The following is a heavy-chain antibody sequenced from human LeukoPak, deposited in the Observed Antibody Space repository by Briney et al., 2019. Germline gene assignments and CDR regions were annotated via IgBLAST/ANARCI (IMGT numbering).Heavy chain of an antibody. CDR3: ARAMPQPGIAAAGPGGFDY. CDR1: GFTFSSYE. CDR2: ISSSGSTI. J-gene: IGHJ4*02. V-gene: IGHV3-48*03. D-gene: IGHD6-13*01. Sequence: GGSLRLSCAASGFTFSSYEMNWVRQAPGKGLEWVSYISSSGSTIYYADSVKGRFTISRDNAKSSLYLQINSLRAEDTAVYYCARAMPQPGIAAAGPGGFDYWGQGTLVTVSS.